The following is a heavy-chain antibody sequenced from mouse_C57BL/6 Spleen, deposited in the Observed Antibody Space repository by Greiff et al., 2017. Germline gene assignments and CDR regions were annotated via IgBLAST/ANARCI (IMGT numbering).Heavy chain of an antibody. CDR2: IDPSDSYT. CDR1: GYTFTSYW. J-gene: IGHJ4*01. D-gene: IGHD1-1*01. Sequence: QVQLQQPGAELVMPGASVKLSCKASGYTFTSYWMHWVKQRPGQGLEWIGEIDPSDSYTNYNQKFKGKSTLTVDKSSSTAYMQLSSLTSEDSAVYYCARSNYYGSSLRARDYWGQGTSVTVSS. V-gene: IGHV1-69*01. CDR3: ARSNYYGSSLRARDY.